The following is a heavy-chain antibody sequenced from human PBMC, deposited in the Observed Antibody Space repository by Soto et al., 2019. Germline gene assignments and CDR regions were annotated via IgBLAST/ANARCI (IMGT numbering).Heavy chain of an antibody. CDR2: INPNSGGT. CDR3: ARAITIFGVVLGSGAFDI. V-gene: IGHV1-2*04. CDR1: GYTFTGYY. D-gene: IGHD3-3*01. Sequence: ASVKVSCKASGYTFTGYYMHWVRQAPGQGLEWMGWINPNSGGTNYAQKFQGWVTMTRDTSISTAYMELSRLRSDDTAVYYCARAITIFGVVLGSGAFDIWGQGTMVT. J-gene: IGHJ3*02.